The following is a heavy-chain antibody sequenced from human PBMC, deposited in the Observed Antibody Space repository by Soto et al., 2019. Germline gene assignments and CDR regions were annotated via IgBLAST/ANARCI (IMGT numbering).Heavy chain of an antibody. D-gene: IGHD3-10*01. CDR3: WGSGSYYNVYYYYGMDV. J-gene: IGHJ6*02. V-gene: IGHV1-69*13. CDR1: GGTFSSYA. Sequence: SVKVSCKVSGGTFSSYAISWVRQAPGQGLEWMGGIIPIFGTANYAQKFQGRVTITADESTSTAYMELSSLRSEDTAVYYCWGSGSYYNVYYYYGMDVWGQGTTVTVSS. CDR2: IIPIFGTA.